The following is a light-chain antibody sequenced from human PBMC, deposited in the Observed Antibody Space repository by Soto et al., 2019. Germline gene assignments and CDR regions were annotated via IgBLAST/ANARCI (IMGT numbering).Light chain of an antibody. CDR1: SSNIGSNT. V-gene: IGLV1-44*01. CDR2: SNN. CDR3: AAWDDSLNEV. Sequence: SALTQPPSASGTPGQMVTISCSGSSSNIGSNTVNWYQQLPGTAPKLLIYSNNQRPSGVPDRFSGSKSGTSASLAISGLQSEDEADYYCAAWDDSLNEVFGTGTKVTVL. J-gene: IGLJ1*01.